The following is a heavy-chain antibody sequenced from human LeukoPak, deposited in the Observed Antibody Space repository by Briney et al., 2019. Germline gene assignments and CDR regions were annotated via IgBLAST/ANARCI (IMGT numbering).Heavy chain of an antibody. CDR2: MNPNSGNT. CDR3: ARAYYDSSGYYPLSDH. Sequence: ASVKVSCKASGYTFTSYDINWVRQATGQGLEWMRWMNPNSGNTGYAQKFQGRVTMTRNTSISTVYMELSSLRSEDTAVYYCARAYYDSSGYYPLSDHWGQGALVTVSS. V-gene: IGHV1-8*01. J-gene: IGHJ5*02. CDR1: GYTFTSYD. D-gene: IGHD3-22*01.